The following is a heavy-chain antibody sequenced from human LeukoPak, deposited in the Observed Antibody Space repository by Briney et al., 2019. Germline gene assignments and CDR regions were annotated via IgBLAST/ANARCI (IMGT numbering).Heavy chain of an antibody. V-gene: IGHV4-34*10. CDR1: GGSFSGYY. CDR3: GRDSGTSGEVKFDP. D-gene: IGHD3-10*01. CDR2: LYNGGST. Sequence: SETLSLTCAVYGGSFSGYYWSWIRQPPGKGLEWIGRLYNGGSTTYNPSLKSRITMSVDTSKNQFSLRLTSVTAADTAVYYCGRDSGTSGEVKFDPWGQGTRVKVSS. J-gene: IGHJ5*02.